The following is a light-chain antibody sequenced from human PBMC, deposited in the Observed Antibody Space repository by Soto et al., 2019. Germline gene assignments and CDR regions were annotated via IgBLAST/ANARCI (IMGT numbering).Light chain of an antibody. Sequence: EIVLTQAPGTLSLSPGERATLSCRASQSVSSSFLAWYQQKPGQAPSLLIYGASTRATGVPDRFSGSGSGTDFTLTISSLEPEDFAVYYCQQRSNWPITFGQGTRLEIK. CDR2: GAS. V-gene: IGKV3D-20*02. CDR3: QQRSNWPIT. CDR1: QSVSSSF. J-gene: IGKJ5*01.